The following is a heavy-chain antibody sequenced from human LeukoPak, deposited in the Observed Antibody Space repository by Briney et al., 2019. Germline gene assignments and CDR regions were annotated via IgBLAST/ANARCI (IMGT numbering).Heavy chain of an antibody. J-gene: IGHJ4*02. CDR1: GYSISSNYY. CDR2: INHSGST. CDR3: ARVCSSGRCLDY. V-gene: IGHV4-38-2*02. D-gene: IGHD2-2*01. Sequence: PSETLSLTCSVSGYSISSNYYWAWMRQPPGKGLEWIGTINHSGSTYFNPFLKSRVSVSVDTSKNQVSLRLSSVTVADTAVYYCARVCSSGRCLDYWGQGTLVTASS.